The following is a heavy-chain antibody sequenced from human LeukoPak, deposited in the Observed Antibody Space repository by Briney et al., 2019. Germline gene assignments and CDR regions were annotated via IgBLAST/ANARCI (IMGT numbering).Heavy chain of an antibody. CDR3: AKDPHYYGSGSYSFDY. D-gene: IGHD3-10*01. V-gene: IGHV3-30*02. Sequence: GGSLRLSCAASGFTFGFYGMHWVRLAPGKGLEWVAFIQNDGSIKYYSDAVKGRFTISRDNSKNTLYLQMYSLRVEDTAVYYCAKDPHYYGSGSYSFDYWGQGTLVTVSS. CDR2: IQNDGSIK. CDR1: GFTFGFYG. J-gene: IGHJ4*02.